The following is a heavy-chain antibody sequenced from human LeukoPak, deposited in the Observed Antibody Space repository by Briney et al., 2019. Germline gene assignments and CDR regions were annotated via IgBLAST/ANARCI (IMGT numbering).Heavy chain of an antibody. J-gene: IGHJ3*02. CDR1: GFTFSSYW. CDR2: IKQDGSEK. V-gene: IGHV3-7*01. CDR3: ARDPRSSSHDAFDI. D-gene: IGHD6-6*01. Sequence: GGSLRPSCAASGFTFSSYWMSWVRQAPGKGLEWVANIKQDGSEKYYVDSVKGRFTISRDNAKNSLYLQMHSLRAEDTAVYYCARDPRSSSHDAFDIWGRGTMVTVSS.